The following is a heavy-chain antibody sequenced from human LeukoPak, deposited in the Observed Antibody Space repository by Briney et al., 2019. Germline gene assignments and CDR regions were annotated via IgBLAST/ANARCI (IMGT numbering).Heavy chain of an antibody. CDR3: AAVGGGHHEYYFDY. V-gene: IGHV4-59*01. CDR2: IYYSGST. CDR1: GGSISSYY. D-gene: IGHD2-15*01. Sequence: SETLSLTCTVSGGSISSYYWTWIRQPPGKGLEWIGYIYYSGSTNYNPSLKSRVTISVDTSKNQFSLKLSSVTAADTAVYYCAAVGGGHHEYYFDYWGQGTLVTVSS. J-gene: IGHJ4*02.